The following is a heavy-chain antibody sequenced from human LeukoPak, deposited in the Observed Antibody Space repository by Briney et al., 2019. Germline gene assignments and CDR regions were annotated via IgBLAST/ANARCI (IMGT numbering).Heavy chain of an antibody. D-gene: IGHD4-17*01. CDR2: INTNTGNP. V-gene: IGHV7-4-1*02. J-gene: IGHJ5*02. Sequence: ASEKVSCKASGYTFTSYAMNWVRQAPGQGLEWMGWINTNTGNPTYAQGFTGRFVFSLDTSVSTAYLQISSLKAEDTAVYYCARDISATVTYNWFDPWGQGTLVTVSS. CDR1: GYTFTSYA. CDR3: ARDISATVTYNWFDP.